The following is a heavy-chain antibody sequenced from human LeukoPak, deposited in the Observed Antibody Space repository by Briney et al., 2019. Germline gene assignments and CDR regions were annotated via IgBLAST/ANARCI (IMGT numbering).Heavy chain of an antibody. Sequence: ASVKVSCKASGYTFTSSAINWVRQAPGQGLEWMGWINPNSGGTNYAQKFQGRVTMTRDTSISTAYMELSRLRSDDTAVYYCARQGGGYNADAFDIWGQGTMVTVSS. CDR1: GYTFTSSA. D-gene: IGHD5-24*01. CDR2: INPNSGGT. CDR3: ARQGGGYNADAFDI. V-gene: IGHV1-2*02. J-gene: IGHJ3*02.